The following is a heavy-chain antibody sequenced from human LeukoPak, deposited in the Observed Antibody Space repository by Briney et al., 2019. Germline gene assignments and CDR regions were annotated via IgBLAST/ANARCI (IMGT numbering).Heavy chain of an antibody. Sequence: GGSLRLSCAASGFTFSSYWMSWVRQAPGKGLEWVANINQDGSEKYYVDSVKGRFTISRDNGKNSLYLQMNSLRAEDTAVYYCARAGLLWFGESKFDYWGQGTLVTVSS. J-gene: IGHJ4*02. CDR2: INQDGSEK. V-gene: IGHV3-7*01. D-gene: IGHD3-10*01. CDR1: GFTFSSYW. CDR3: ARAGLLWFGESKFDY.